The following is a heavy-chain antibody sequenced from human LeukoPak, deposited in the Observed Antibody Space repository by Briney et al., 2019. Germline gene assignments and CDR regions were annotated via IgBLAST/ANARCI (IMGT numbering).Heavy chain of an antibody. V-gene: IGHV1-46*03. CDR1: GYTFPSYH. J-gene: IGHJ4*02. CDR3: ARDHHSNIVATIKGQQLVREDY. CDR2: INPSGGST. Sequence: ASVKVSCKASGYTFPSYHMHWVRQAPGQGLEWMGIINPSGGSTSYAQKFQGRVTMTRDTSTSTVYMELSSLRSEDTAVYYCARDHHSNIVATIKGQQLVREDYWGQGTLVTVSS. D-gene: IGHD5-12*01.